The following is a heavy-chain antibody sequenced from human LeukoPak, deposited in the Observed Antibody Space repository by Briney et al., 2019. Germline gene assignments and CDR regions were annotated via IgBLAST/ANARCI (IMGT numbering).Heavy chain of an antibody. CDR2: IIPSGGST. D-gene: IGHD3-22*01. CDR3: ARWWDDGSGYSYLYGMDV. Sequence: GASVKVSCKASGGTFSSYAISWVRQAPGQGLEWMGIIIPSGGSTGYAQKFQGRVTMTRDTSTSTVYMELSSLRSEDTAVYYCARWWDDGSGYSYLYGMDVWGQGTTVTVSS. CDR1: GGTFSSYA. J-gene: IGHJ6*02. V-gene: IGHV1-46*01.